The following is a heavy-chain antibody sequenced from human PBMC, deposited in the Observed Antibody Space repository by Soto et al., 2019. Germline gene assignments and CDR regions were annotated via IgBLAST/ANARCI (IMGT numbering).Heavy chain of an antibody. Sequence: SETLSLTCTVSGGSISSSSYYWGWIRQPPGKGLEWIGSIYYSGSTYYNPSLKSRVTISVDTSKNQFSLKLSSVTAADTAVYYCARDTNEDLQGDAFDIWGQGTMVTVSS. CDR1: GGSISSSSYY. V-gene: IGHV4-39*07. D-gene: IGHD1-1*01. CDR3: ARDTNEDLQGDAFDI. CDR2: IYYSGST. J-gene: IGHJ3*02.